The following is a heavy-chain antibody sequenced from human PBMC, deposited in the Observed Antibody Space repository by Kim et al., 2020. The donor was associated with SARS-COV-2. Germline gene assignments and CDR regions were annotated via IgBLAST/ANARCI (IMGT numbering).Heavy chain of an antibody. V-gene: IGHV4-34*01. CDR1: GGSFSGYY. CDR2: IDHSGST. Sequence: SETLSLTCAVYGGSFSGYYWSWIRQPPGKGLEWIGEIDHSGSTNYNPSLKSRVTISIDTSKNQFSLKLNSVTAADTAVYFCARGHVSVTMILVVTGWYNWFDPWGQGTRVTVSS. J-gene: IGHJ5*02. D-gene: IGHD3-22*01. CDR3: ARGHVSVTMILVVTGWYNWFDP.